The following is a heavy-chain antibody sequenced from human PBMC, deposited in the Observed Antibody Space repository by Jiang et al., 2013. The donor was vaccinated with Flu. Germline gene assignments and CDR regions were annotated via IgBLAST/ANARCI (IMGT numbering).Heavy chain of an antibody. D-gene: IGHD3-22*01. Sequence: KVSCKASGYTFTGYYMHWVRQAPGQGLEWMGWINPNSGGTNYAQKFQGRVTMTRDTSISTAYMELSRLRSDDTAVYYCARAGFRGSGYVDYWGQGTLVTVSS. CDR3: ARAGFRGSGYVDY. CDR2: INPNSGGT. CDR1: GYTFTGYY. V-gene: IGHV1-2*02. J-gene: IGHJ4*02.